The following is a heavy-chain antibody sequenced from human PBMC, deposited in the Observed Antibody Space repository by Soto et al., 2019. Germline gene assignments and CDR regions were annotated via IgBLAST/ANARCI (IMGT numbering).Heavy chain of an antibody. Sequence: EVQLVESGGGVVEPGRSLKLSCVGSGFNFHNYAMHWVRQVSGKGLEWVSTINFNGDTTAYAESVRGRFTISRDNARNSLYLALNSLRSEDTALYYCAKDRGHTDYFEYWGQGTLVSVSS. CDR3: AKDRGHTDYFEY. CDR1: GFNFHNYA. J-gene: IGHJ4*02. V-gene: IGHV3-9*01. CDR2: INFNGDTT.